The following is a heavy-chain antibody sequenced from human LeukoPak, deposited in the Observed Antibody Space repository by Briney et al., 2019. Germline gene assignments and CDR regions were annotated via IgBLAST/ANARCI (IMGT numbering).Heavy chain of an antibody. CDR1: GGSISSYY. V-gene: IGHV4-59*01. CDR3: ARAYYYGSGSYGLDY. D-gene: IGHD3-10*01. J-gene: IGHJ4*02. Sequence: SETLSLTCTVSGGSISSYYWSWIRQPPGKGPEWIGYIYSSGSTNYNPSLKSRLTISVDASKNQFSLKLTSVTAADTAVYYCARAYYYGSGSYGLDYWGQGTLVTVSS. CDR2: IYSSGST.